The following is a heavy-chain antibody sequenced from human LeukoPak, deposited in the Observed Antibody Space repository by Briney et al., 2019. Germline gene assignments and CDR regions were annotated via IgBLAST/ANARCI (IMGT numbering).Heavy chain of an antibody. J-gene: IGHJ3*02. Sequence: ASVKVSCKASGYTFTSYGISWVRQAPGQGLEWMGWISAYNGNTNYAQKLQGRVTMTTDTSTSTAYMELRSLRSDDTAVYYCVRLVVVAAISDAFDIWGQGTMVTVSS. V-gene: IGHV1-18*01. CDR2: ISAYNGNT. CDR3: VRLVVVAAISDAFDI. D-gene: IGHD2-15*01. CDR1: GYTFTSYG.